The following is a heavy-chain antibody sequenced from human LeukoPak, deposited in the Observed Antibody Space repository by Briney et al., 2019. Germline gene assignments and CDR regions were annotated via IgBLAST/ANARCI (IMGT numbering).Heavy chain of an antibody. CDR3: VRDRELTY. CDR2: IYNSGST. Sequence: PSETLSGTCTVSGGSISIYYWSWIRQPPGKGLEWIGYIYNSGSTIYSPSLRSRVTISVDTSKNQFSLKLNSVTAADTAVYYCVRDRELTYWSQGTLVTVSS. CDR1: GGSISIYY. J-gene: IGHJ4*02. V-gene: IGHV4-59*01. D-gene: IGHD1-26*01.